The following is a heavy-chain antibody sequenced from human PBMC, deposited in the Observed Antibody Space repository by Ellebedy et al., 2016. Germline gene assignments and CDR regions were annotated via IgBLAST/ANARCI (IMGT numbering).Heavy chain of an antibody. CDR2: ISGAGYTT. D-gene: IGHD6-19*01. CDR3: ARGPYSSGHCDAFDV. V-gene: IGHV3-23*01. J-gene: IGHJ3*01. CDR1: GFSFSNYF. Sequence: GESLKISXATSGFSFSNYFMTWIRRAPGKGLEWVATISGAGYTTFFADSVKGRFTISRDNSKNTLSLQMNSLRGEDSAIYYCARGPYSSGHCDAFDVWGRGTTVTVSS.